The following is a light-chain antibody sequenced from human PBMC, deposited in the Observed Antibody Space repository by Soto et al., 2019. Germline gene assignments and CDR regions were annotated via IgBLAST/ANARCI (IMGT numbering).Light chain of an antibody. CDR3: LQHYGYPPS. CDR1: QGIRND. CDR2: TAS. J-gene: IGKJ4*01. V-gene: IGKV1-17*01. Sequence: DIQMTQSPSSLSASVGDRVTITCSATQGIRNDLGWYQQKPGKAPKRMIYTASTLQNGIPARISGNGPGTAFSLTISSLQPEDFATYYWLQHYGYPPSFGGRTKVEIK.